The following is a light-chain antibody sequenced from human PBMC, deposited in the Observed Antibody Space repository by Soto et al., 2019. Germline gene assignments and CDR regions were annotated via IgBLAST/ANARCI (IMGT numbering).Light chain of an antibody. CDR2: GAS. CDR3: QQYGSSPWT. Sequence: EIALTQSPGTLSLSPGERATLSCRASQSVSSSYLAWYQQKPGQAPRLFIYGASSRATGIPDRFSGSWSGTDFTLTISRLEPEDFAVYYCQQYGSSPWTFGQGTKVDIK. CDR1: QSVSSSY. J-gene: IGKJ1*01. V-gene: IGKV3-20*01.